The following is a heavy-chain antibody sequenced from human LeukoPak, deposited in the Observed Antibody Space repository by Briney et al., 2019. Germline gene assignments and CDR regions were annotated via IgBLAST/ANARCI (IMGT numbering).Heavy chain of an antibody. Sequence: ASVKVSCKVSGYTLTELSMHWVRQAPGKGLEWMGGFDPEDGEAIYAQKFQGRVNMTEDTYTDTAYMELSSLRSEDTAVYYCATDPMGGSGWYDDYWGQGTLVTVSS. V-gene: IGHV1-24*01. J-gene: IGHJ4*02. CDR2: FDPEDGEA. CDR1: GYTLTELS. D-gene: IGHD6-19*01. CDR3: ATDPMGGSGWYDDY.